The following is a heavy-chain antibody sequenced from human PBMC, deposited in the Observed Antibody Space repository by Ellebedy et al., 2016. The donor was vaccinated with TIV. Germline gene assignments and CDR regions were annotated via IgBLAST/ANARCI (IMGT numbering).Heavy chain of an antibody. CDR3: ARGSDWLRHFDY. CDR1: GGSVNSGSYY. D-gene: IGHD3-9*01. J-gene: IGHJ4*02. V-gene: IGHV4-61*01. Sequence: SETLSLXXTVSGGSVNSGSYYWSWVRQPPGKGLEYIGYVYYTGSTHYNPSLKGRVSVSLDTSKNQFSLELSSVTAADTAVCYCARGSDWLRHFDYWGQGTLVTVSS. CDR2: VYYTGST.